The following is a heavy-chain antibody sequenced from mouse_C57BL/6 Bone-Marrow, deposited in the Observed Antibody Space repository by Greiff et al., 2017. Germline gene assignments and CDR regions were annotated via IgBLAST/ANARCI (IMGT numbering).Heavy chain of an antibody. Sequence: VKLKQPGAELVKPGASVKLSCKASGYTFTSYWMHWVKQRPGQGLEWIGMIHPNSGSTNYNEKFKRKATLTVDKSSSTAYMQLSSLTSEDSAVYYCARGIYYYGSSYFDYWGQGTTLTVSS. CDR3: ARGIYYYGSSYFDY. CDR1: GYTFTSYW. D-gene: IGHD1-1*01. J-gene: IGHJ2*01. V-gene: IGHV1-64*01. CDR2: IHPNSGST.